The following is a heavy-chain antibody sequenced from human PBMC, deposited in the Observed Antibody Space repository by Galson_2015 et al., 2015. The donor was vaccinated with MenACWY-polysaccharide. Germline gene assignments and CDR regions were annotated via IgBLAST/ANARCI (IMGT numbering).Heavy chain of an antibody. CDR1: GFTFSSYW. CDR3: ARRDVFVNWRSHDAFDI. V-gene: IGHV3-74*01. J-gene: IGHJ3*02. CDR2: INSDGSST. Sequence: SLRLSCAASGFTFSSYWMHWVRQAPGKGLVWVSRINSDGSSTSYADSVKGRFTISRDNAKNTLYQQMNSLRAEDTAVYYCARRDVFVNWRSHDAFDIWGQGTMVTVSS. D-gene: IGHD1-20*01.